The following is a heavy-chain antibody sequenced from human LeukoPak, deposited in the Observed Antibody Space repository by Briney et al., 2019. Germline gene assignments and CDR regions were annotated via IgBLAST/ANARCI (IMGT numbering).Heavy chain of an antibody. CDR2: INRDGSST. D-gene: IGHD3-22*01. J-gene: IGHJ4*02. CDR1: GFTFGTYW. Sequence: PGGSLSLSCAASGFTFGTYWMHWVRQGPGKRLVWVSRINRDGSSTTYADSVKGRFTISRDNAKNTLYLQMSSLRSEDTAVYYCARGRYYYDPLDYWGQGTLVTVSS. CDR3: ARGRYYYDPLDY. V-gene: IGHV3-74*01.